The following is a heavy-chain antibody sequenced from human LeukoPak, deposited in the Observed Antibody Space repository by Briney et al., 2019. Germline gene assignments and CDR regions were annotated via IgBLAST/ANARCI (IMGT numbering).Heavy chain of an antibody. CDR3: ARSRRELISYFFDY. CDR1: GGSISSYY. CDR2: IYTSGST. D-gene: IGHD3-10*01. Sequence: SETLSLTCTVSGGSISSYYWSWIRQPAGKGLEWIGRIYTSGSTNYNPSLKSRVTMSVDTSKNQFSLKLSSVTAADTAVYYCARSRRELISYFFDYWGQGTLVTVSS. V-gene: IGHV4-4*07. J-gene: IGHJ4*02.